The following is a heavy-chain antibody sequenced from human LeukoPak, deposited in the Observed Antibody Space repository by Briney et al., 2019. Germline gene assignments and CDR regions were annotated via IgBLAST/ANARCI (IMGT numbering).Heavy chain of an antibody. J-gene: IGHJ5*01. CDR1: GGSFSGYY. Sequence: SETLSLTCAVYGGSFSGYYWTCIRQRPGKGLEWIAEISHSGTTNYNPALKSRVTISVDTSKNQFSLKLISVTAADTGVYYCARGSPKHDSWGQGTLVIVSS. V-gene: IGHV4-34*01. CDR3: ARGSPKHDS. CDR2: ISHSGTT.